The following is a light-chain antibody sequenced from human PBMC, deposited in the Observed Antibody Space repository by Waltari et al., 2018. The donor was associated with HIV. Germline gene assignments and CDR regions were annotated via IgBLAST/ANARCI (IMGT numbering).Light chain of an antibody. Sequence: QSALTQPRSVSGSPGQSVSISCTGTTSNVATYDYVSWYQLHPGKAPKLMIYDVTKRPSGVPDRSSGSKSGNTASLTISGLQAEDEADYYCCSYAGSQTFVFGGGTTLTVL. CDR3: CSYAGSQTFV. CDR1: TSNVATYDY. V-gene: IGLV2-11*01. CDR2: DVT. J-gene: IGLJ2*01.